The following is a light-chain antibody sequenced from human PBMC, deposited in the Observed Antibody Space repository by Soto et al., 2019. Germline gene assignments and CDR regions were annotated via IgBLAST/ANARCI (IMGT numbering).Light chain of an antibody. CDR2: DVS. Sequence: QSALTQPASVSGSPGQSITISCTGTSSDVGGYNYVSWYQQHPGKAPKVMIYDVSNRPSGVSNRFSGSKSGNTASLTISGLQAEDEADYYCSSYTSSSTYVIFGGGTKVTV. J-gene: IGLJ2*01. CDR1: SSDVGGYNY. CDR3: SSYTSSSTYVI. V-gene: IGLV2-14*01.